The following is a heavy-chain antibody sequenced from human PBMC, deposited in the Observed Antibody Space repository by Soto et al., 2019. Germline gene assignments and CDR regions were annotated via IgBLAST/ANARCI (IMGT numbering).Heavy chain of an antibody. CDR3: ARAQLDSSSWTYYYGMDV. V-gene: IGHV1-69*01. Sequence: QVQLVQSGAEVKKPGSSVKVSCKASGGTFSSYAISWVRQAPGQGLEWMGGIIPIFGTANYAQKFQGRVTLTADESTSTPYMERSSLRSEDTAVYYCARAQLDSSSWTYYYGMDVWGQGTTVTVSS. CDR2: IIPIFGTA. CDR1: GGTFSSYA. D-gene: IGHD6-13*01. J-gene: IGHJ6*02.